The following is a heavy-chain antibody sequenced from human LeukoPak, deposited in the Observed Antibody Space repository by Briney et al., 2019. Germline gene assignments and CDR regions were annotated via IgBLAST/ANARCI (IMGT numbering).Heavy chain of an antibody. D-gene: IGHD1-26*01. CDR1: GGTFSSFA. J-gene: IGHJ4*02. CDR3: ARGRIYSGSYYGYFDY. V-gene: IGHV1-69*06. CDR2: IIPIFDTS. Sequence: SVKVSFKASGGTFSSFAISWVRQAPGQGLEWMGGIIPIFDTSHYAQKFQSRVTISADKATSTAYMELSSLRSDDTAVYYCARGRIYSGSYYGYFDYWGQGTLVTVST.